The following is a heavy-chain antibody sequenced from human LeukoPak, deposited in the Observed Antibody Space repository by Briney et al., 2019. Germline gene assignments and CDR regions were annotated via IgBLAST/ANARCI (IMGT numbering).Heavy chain of an antibody. Sequence: ASVKVSCKASGYTFTSYGISWVRQAPGQRLEWMGWIRAYNGNTNYAQKLPGRVTITTDTSTSTAYMELRSLRSDDTAVYYCARAPVLMVYAPIDYWGQGTLVTVSS. D-gene: IGHD2-8*01. CDR2: IRAYNGNT. V-gene: IGHV1-18*01. CDR1: GYTFTSYG. J-gene: IGHJ4*02. CDR3: ARAPVLMVYAPIDY.